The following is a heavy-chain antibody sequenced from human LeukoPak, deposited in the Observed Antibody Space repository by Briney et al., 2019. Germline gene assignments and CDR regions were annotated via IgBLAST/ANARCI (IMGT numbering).Heavy chain of an antibody. CDR1: GFTFSDYY. CDR2: ISSSGSTI. D-gene: IGHD3-22*01. CDR3: ARVLGTYYYDSSGYQRSDADAFDI. Sequence: GGSLRLPCAASGFTFSDYYMSWIRQAPGKGLEWVSYISSSGSTIYYADSVKGRFTISRDNAKNSLYLQMNSLRAEDTAVYYCARVLGTYYYDSSGYQRSDADAFDIWGQGTMVTVSS. V-gene: IGHV3-11*01. J-gene: IGHJ3*02.